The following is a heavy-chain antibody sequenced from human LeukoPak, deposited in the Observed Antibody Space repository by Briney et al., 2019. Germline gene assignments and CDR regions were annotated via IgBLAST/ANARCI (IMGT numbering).Heavy chain of an antibody. D-gene: IGHD6-13*01. CDR1: GYIFTSFD. V-gene: IGHV1-8*02. CDR2: MDPNRGNT. Sequence: ASVKVSCKASGYIFTSFDINWVRQAPGQGLEWMGWMDPNRGNTGYAPKFQGRVTMARSTSVTTAYMELSSLTSEDTAVYYCASNGRRYSSSWYPQGYYYMDVWGKGTTVTVSS. CDR3: ASNGRRYSSSWYPQGYYYMDV. J-gene: IGHJ6*03.